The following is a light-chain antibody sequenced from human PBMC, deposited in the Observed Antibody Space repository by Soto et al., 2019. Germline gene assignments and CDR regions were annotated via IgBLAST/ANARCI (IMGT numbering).Light chain of an antibody. CDR3: QSYDSSLSPCYG. CDR2: GNT. CDR1: SSNIGAGCE. V-gene: IGLV1-40*01. Sequence: QSVLTQPPAVSVAPGQRVTISCTGCSSNIGAGCEVHWYQHLPGKAPKLLIYGNTNRPSGVPDRFSGSKSGTSASLAITGLQAEDEADYYCQSYDSSLSPCYGFGGGTKVTVL. J-gene: IGLJ1*01.